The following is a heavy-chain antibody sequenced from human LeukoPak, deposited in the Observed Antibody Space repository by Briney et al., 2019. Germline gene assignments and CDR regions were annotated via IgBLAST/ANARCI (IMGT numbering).Heavy chain of an antibody. Sequence: GGSLRLSCAASGFTFSSYAMSWVRQAPGKGLEWVSAISGSGGSTYYADSVKGRFTISRDNSKNTLYLQMNSLRAEDTAVYYCARAMGMGVVPAAILLDYWGQGTLVTVSS. V-gene: IGHV3-23*01. CDR1: GFTFSSYA. D-gene: IGHD2-2*02. CDR2: ISGSGGST. CDR3: ARAMGMGVVPAAILLDY. J-gene: IGHJ4*02.